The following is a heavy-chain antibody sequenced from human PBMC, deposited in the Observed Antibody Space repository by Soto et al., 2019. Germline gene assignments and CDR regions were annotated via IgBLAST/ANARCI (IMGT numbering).Heavy chain of an antibody. CDR1: GFSFTRYG. J-gene: IGHJ6*04. CDR2: ISDDGRNL. CDR3: GKDYYPSAGPQYFDVDV. Sequence: GSLRLSCAASGFSFTRYGMHWVRQAPGKGLEWVAVISDDGRNLHYGDSVRGRFTISRDNSQSTLNLHMNSLKPEDTAVYYCGKDYYPSAGPQYFDVDVWGKGTTVTVS. D-gene: IGHD3-10*01. V-gene: IGHV3-30*18.